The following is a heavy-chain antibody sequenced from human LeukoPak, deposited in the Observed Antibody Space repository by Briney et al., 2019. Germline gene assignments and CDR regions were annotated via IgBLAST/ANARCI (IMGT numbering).Heavy chain of an antibody. CDR3: TTDSTVIWFGERLTLDY. Sequence: GGSLRLSCAASGFTFSNAWMSWVRQAPGKGLEWVGRIKSKTDGGTTDYAAPVKGRFTISRDDSKNTLYLQMNSLKTEDTAVYYCTTDSTVIWFGERLTLDYWGQGTLVTVSS. D-gene: IGHD3-10*01. CDR1: GFTFSNAW. V-gene: IGHV3-15*01. CDR2: IKSKTDGGTT. J-gene: IGHJ4*02.